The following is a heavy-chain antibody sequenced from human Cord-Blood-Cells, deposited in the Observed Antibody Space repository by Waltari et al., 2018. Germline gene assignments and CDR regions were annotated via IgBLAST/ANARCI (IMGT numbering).Heavy chain of an antibody. J-gene: IGHJ5*02. Sequence: QVQLAQSGAEAKKPGASVKVSCKASGYTFTSYAMHRARQAPRQRPEWMGWINAGNGNTKYAQKFQGRVTITRDTSASTAYMELSSLRSEDTAVYYCARSPQYSGSYYDWFDPWGQGTLVTVSS. CDR2: INAGNGNT. CDR1: GYTFTSYA. V-gene: IGHV1-3*01. CDR3: ARSPQYSGSYYDWFDP. D-gene: IGHD1-26*01.